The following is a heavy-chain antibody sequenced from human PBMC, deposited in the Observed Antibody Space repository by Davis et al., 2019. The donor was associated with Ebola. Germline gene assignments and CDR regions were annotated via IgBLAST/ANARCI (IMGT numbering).Heavy chain of an antibody. J-gene: IGHJ4*02. Sequence: PGGSLRLSCEGTGFSFSNSDMNWVRQAPGKGLEYVSNINYNGDKTYYADSVKGRFTVSRDDSKNTMYLQMSSLRAEDTAVYYCATRLWDGDSWGQGTLVTVSS. CDR2: INYNGDKT. CDR1: GFSFSNSD. D-gene: IGHD1-1*01. V-gene: IGHV3-23*01. CDR3: ATRLWDGDS.